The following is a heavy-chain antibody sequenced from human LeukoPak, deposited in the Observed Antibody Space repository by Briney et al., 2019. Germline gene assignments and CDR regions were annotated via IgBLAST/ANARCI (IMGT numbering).Heavy chain of an antibody. Sequence: GGSLRLSCAASGFTFSSYAMHWVRQAPGKGLEWVAVISYGGSNKYYADSVKGRFTISRDNSKNTLYLQMNSLRAEDTAVYYCARELRQYYDFWSGYDNWFDPWGQGTLVTVSS. D-gene: IGHD3-3*01. V-gene: IGHV3-30-3*01. CDR1: GFTFSSYA. J-gene: IGHJ5*02. CDR3: ARELRQYYDFWSGYDNWFDP. CDR2: ISYGGSNK.